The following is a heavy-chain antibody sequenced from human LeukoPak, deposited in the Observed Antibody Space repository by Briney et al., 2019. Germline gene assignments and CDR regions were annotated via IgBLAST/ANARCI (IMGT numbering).Heavy chain of an antibody. CDR3: ARDRANYYYYGMDV. CDR1: GFTVSSNY. CDR2: IYSGGST. Sequence: GGSLRLSCAASGFTVSSNYMSWVRQAPGKGLEWISVIYSGGSTYYADSVKGRFNISRHNSKNTLYLQMNSLRAEDTAVYYCARDRANYYYYGMDVWGQGTTVTVSS. V-gene: IGHV3-53*04. J-gene: IGHJ6*02.